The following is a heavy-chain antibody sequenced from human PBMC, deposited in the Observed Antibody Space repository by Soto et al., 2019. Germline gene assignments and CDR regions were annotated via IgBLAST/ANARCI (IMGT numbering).Heavy chain of an antibody. CDR2: VNPISGNT. J-gene: IGHJ6*02. Sequence: QEQREQSGAEVKKPGASVKVSCKASGYSFTKYDFNWVRQATGQGLEWLGWVNPISGNTENAQNVQGRVTLTVNTSTSTAFMELSSLRAGDTAIYYCATSRINMIRGVFYYGLDVWGHGTTVTVSS. V-gene: IGHV1-8*01. D-gene: IGHD3-10*01. CDR3: ATSRINMIRGVFYYGLDV. CDR1: GYSFTKYD.